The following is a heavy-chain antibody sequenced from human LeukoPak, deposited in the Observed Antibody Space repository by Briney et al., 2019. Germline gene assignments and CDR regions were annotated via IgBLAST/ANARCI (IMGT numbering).Heavy chain of an antibody. Sequence: GGSPRLSCAASGFTFSSYSMNWVRQAPGKGLEWVSSISSSSSYIYYADSVKGRFTISRDNAKNSLYLQMNSLRAEDTAVYYCARDSQAGYCTNGVCYTSAFDIWGQGTMVTVSS. V-gene: IGHV3-21*01. CDR1: GFTFSSYS. D-gene: IGHD2-8*01. CDR3: ARDSQAGYCTNGVCYTSAFDI. J-gene: IGHJ3*02. CDR2: ISSSSSYI.